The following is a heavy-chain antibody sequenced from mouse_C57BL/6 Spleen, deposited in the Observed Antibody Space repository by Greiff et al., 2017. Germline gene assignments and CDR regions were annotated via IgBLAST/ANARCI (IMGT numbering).Heavy chain of an antibody. Sequence: QVQLQQPGTELVKPGASVKLSCKASGYTFTSYWMHWVKQRPGQGLEWIGIINPSNGGTNYNEKFKGKATLTVDKSSSTAYMPLNRLTSGDSAVYYGASEGGRYYGSTSFAYWGQGTLVTVSA. CDR2: INPSNGGT. CDR1: GYTFTSYW. V-gene: IGHV1-53*01. CDR3: ASEGGRYYGSTSFAY. D-gene: IGHD1-1*01. J-gene: IGHJ3*01.